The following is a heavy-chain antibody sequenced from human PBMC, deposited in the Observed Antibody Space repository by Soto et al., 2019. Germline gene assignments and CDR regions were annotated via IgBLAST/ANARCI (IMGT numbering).Heavy chain of an antibody. J-gene: IGHJ6*02. CDR3: ARERYYGSGSYSYYYGMDV. Sequence: EVQLVESGGGLVQPGGSLRLSCVASGFTFRTYDMHWVRQPTGKGLEWVSTIDTAGDTYYPGSVKGRFSISRENDKNSLYLQMDSPRDGDTAVYYCARERYYGSGSYSYYYGMDVWGQGTPVTVSS. D-gene: IGHD3-10*01. CDR2: IDTAGDT. CDR1: GFTFRTYD. V-gene: IGHV3-13*01.